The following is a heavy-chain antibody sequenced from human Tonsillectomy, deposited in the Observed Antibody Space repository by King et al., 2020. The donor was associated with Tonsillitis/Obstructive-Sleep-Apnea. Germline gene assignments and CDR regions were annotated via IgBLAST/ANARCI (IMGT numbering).Heavy chain of an antibody. CDR3: ARDDGGAVAGTGLGY. Sequence: VQLVESGGGLVKPGGSLRLSCAASGFTFSRYSMNWVRQAPGKGLEWVSSISSSSSYIYYADSVKGRFTISRDNAKNSLSLQMNSLRAEDTAVYYCARDDGGAVAGTGLGYWGQGTLVTVSS. CDR2: ISSSSSYI. CDR1: GFTFSRYS. D-gene: IGHD6-19*01. J-gene: IGHJ4*02. V-gene: IGHV3-21*01.